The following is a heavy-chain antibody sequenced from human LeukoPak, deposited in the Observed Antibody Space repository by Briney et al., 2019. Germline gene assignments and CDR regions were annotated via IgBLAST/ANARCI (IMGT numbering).Heavy chain of an antibody. CDR1: GITLSNYG. D-gene: IGHD3-22*01. Sequence: GGSLRLSCVVSGITLSNYGMSWVRQAPGKGLEWVAGISGSGGSTNYADSVKGRFTISRDSPKNTLYLQMNSLRAEDTAVYFCAKRGVVIRVILVGFHKEAYYFDSWGQGALVTVSS. J-gene: IGHJ4*02. V-gene: IGHV3-23*01. CDR3: AKRGVVIRVILVGFHKEAYYFDS. CDR2: ISGSGGST.